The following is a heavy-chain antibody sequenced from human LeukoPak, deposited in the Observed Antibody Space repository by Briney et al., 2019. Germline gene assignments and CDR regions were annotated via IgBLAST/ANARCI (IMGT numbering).Heavy chain of an antibody. Sequence: ASVKVSCKASGYTFTGYYMHWVRQAPGQGLEWMGWINPNSGGTNYAQKFQGRGTMTRDTSISTAYMELSRLRSDDTAVYYCARDLKELHPNWFDPWGQGTLVTVSS. CDR2: INPNSGGT. CDR1: GYTFTGYY. J-gene: IGHJ5*02. V-gene: IGHV1-2*02. CDR3: ARDLKELHPNWFDP. D-gene: IGHD1-26*01.